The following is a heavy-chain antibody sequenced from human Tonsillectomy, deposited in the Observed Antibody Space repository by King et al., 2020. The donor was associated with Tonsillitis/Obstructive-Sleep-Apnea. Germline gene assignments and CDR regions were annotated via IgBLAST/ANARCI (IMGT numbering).Heavy chain of an antibody. Sequence: VQLPQWGAGLLKPSETLSLPCAVYGGSFSGYYWPWLRQPPGKGLEWIGEINHSGSTNYNPSLKSRVTISVDTSKNQFSLKLSSVTAADTAVYYCARGEYCSSTSCFYFDYWGQGTLVTVSS. V-gene: IGHV4-34*01. CDR3: ARGEYCSSTSCFYFDY. CDR2: INHSGST. D-gene: IGHD2-2*01. CDR1: GGSFSGYY. J-gene: IGHJ4*02.